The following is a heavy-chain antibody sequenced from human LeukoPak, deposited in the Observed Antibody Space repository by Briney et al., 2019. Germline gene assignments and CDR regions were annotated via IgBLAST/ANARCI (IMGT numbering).Heavy chain of an antibody. CDR1: GVTLSNYS. CDR2: ISFDGTNN. CDR3: ATDYGEYEPIDF. Sequence: GGSLRLSCTASGVTLSNYSMHWVRRPPGRGLEWVAVISFDGTNNYYGDCVEGQFSVSSENFKNNLYMQMDRLRPEDTASYYCATDYGEYEPIDFWGRGTVVSV. J-gene: IGHJ2*01. D-gene: IGHD4-17*01. V-gene: IGHV3-30*04.